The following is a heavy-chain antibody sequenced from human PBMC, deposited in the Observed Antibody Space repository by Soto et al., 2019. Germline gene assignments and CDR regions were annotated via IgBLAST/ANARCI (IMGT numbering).Heavy chain of an antibody. CDR3: ARRTAGIGNYCDN. CDR2: IYYTGNT. CDR1: GDSISSGGYY. D-gene: IGHD3-10*01. V-gene: IGHV4-31*03. J-gene: IGHJ4*02. Sequence: QVQLQESGPGLLMPSQTLSLTCSVSGDSISSGGYYWAWLRQHRVKGLEWIGYIYYTGNTFYSPPCKSRVIVSIDTSKKQVSLQLSSVTAAATAVYGCARRTAGIGNYCDNWGQVTLVSVAS.